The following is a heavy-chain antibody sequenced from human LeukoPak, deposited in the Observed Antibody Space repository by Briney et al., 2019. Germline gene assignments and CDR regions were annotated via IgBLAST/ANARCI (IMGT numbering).Heavy chain of an antibody. J-gene: IGHJ3*02. CDR3: ARDYGVVISSDHDAFDI. CDR1: GYTFTSYD. CDR2: MNPNSGNT. V-gene: IGHV1-8*01. Sequence: PWASVKVSCKASGYTFTSYDINWVRQATGQGLEWMGWMNPNSGNTGYAQKFQGRVTMTRNTSISTAYMELSSLRSDDTAVYYCARDYGVVISSDHDAFDIWGQGTMVTVSS. D-gene: IGHD4-17*01.